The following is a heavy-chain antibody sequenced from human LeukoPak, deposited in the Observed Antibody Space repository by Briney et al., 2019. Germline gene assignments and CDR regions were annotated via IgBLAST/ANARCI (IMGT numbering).Heavy chain of an antibody. Sequence: GESLKISCKGFGYSFSNNWIGWVRQMPGKGLEWMGIIHPRDSDTRYSPSFQGQVTISADKSISTAYLQWSSLKASDTAMYYCAGFISGSYFDYWGQGTLVTVSS. CDR1: GYSFSNNW. D-gene: IGHD1-26*01. V-gene: IGHV5-51*01. J-gene: IGHJ4*02. CDR2: IHPRDSDT. CDR3: AGFISGSYFDY.